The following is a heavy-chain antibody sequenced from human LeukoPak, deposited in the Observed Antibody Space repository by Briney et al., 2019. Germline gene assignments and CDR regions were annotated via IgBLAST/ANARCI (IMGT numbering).Heavy chain of an antibody. V-gene: IGHV4-59*01. D-gene: IGHD4-17*01. J-gene: IGHJ2*01. CDR2: IYYSGST. CDR1: GGSISSYY. Sequence: PSETLSLTCTVSGGSISSYYWSWIRQPPGKGLEWIGYIYYSGSTNYNPSLKSRVTISVDTSKNQFSLKLSSVTAADPAVYYCARENDYGDFSYWYFDLWGRGTLVTVSS. CDR3: ARENDYGDFSYWYFDL.